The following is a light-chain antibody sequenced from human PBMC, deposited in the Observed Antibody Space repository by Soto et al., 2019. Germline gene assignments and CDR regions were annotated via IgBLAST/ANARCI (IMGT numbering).Light chain of an antibody. J-gene: IGLJ7*01. CDR3: AAWDDGLNGVV. V-gene: IGLV1-44*01. CDR2: AND. Sequence: QSVLTQPPSVSGTPGQRVTISCSGSRSNIGGNAVTWYQQVPGTAPKLLIYANDQRPSGVPDRFSGSKSGTSASLAISGLQSEDEAHYYCAAWDDGLNGVVFGGGTQLTVL. CDR1: RSNIGGNA.